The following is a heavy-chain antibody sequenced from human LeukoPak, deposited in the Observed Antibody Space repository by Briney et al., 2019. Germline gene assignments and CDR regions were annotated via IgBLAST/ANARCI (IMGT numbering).Heavy chain of an antibody. CDR3: ARDGSITMVRGVIKGDAFDI. CDR2: IYYGGST. V-gene: IGHV4-39*07. D-gene: IGHD3-10*01. J-gene: IGHJ3*02. CDR1: GGSIRSTSYY. Sequence: PSETLSLTCSVSGGSIRSTSYYWHWIRQPPGKGLEWIGNIYYGGSTHFNPSLKSRVTLSVDTSTNQISLKLSSVTAADTAVYYCARDGSITMVRGVIKGDAFDIWGQGILVIVSS.